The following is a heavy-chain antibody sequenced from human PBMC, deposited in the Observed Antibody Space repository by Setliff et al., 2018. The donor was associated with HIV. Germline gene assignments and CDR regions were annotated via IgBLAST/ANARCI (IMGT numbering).Heavy chain of an antibody. Sequence: ASVKVSCKISGYTLTELSMHWVRQAPGKGLEWMGGFDPEDGETIYAQKFQGRVTMTEDTSTDTAYMELSSLRSEDTAVYYCATDQISDGSGSYPKSYFDYWGQGTLVTVSS. CDR1: GYTLTELS. J-gene: IGHJ4*02. V-gene: IGHV1-24*01. CDR2: FDPEDGET. CDR3: ATDQISDGSGSYPKSYFDY. D-gene: IGHD3-10*01.